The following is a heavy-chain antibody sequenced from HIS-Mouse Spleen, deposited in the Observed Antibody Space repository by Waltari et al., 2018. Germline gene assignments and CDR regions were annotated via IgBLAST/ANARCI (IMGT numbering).Heavy chain of an antibody. CDR1: GGSFSGYS. Sequence: QVQLQQWGAGLLKPSETLSLTCAVYGGSFSGYSWSWIRQPPGKGLEWGGEINHSGSTNYNPSLKSRVTISVDTSKNQFSLKLSSVTAADTAVYYCARQNWDFDYWGQGTLVTVSS. D-gene: IGHD7-27*01. CDR3: ARQNWDFDY. J-gene: IGHJ4*02. V-gene: IGHV4-34*01. CDR2: INHSGST.